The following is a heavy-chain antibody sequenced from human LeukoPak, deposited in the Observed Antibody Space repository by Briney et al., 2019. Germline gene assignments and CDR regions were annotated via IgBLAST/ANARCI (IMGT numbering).Heavy chain of an antibody. D-gene: IGHD6-19*01. Sequence: PSQTLSLTCTVSGGSISSGGYYWSWIRQHPGKGLEWIGYIYYSGSTYYNPSLKSRVTISVDTSKNQFSLKLSSVTAADTAVYYCARDRVAVAGLHPTFSDYWGQGTLVTVSS. CDR2: IYYSGST. J-gene: IGHJ4*02. CDR3: ARDRVAVAGLHPTFSDY. CDR1: GGSISSGGYY. V-gene: IGHV4-31*03.